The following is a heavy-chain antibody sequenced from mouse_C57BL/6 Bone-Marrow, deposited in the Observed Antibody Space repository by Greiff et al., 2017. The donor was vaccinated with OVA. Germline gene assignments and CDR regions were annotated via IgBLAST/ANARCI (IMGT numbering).Heavy chain of an antibody. J-gene: IGHJ4*01. CDR3: ARVLRWLLFMDY. CDR2: INPNNGGT. D-gene: IGHD2-3*01. CDR1: GYTFTDYN. V-gene: IGHV1-18*01. Sequence: VQLQQSGPELVKPGASVKIPCKASGYTFTDYNMDWVKQSHGKSLEWIGDINPNNGGTIYNQKFKGKATLTVDKSSSTAYMELRSLTSEDTAVYYCARVLRWLLFMDYWGQGTSVTVSS.